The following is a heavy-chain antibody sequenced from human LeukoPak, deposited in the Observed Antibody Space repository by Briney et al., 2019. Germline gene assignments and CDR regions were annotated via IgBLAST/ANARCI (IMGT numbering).Heavy chain of an antibody. J-gene: IGHJ4*02. D-gene: IGHD6-13*01. CDR1: GFTFTSYS. Sequence: GGSLRLSRAASGFTFTSYSMSWLRQAPGKGLEWVANINQDGSEEYYVDSVKGRFSISRDNTKNSLFLQMNSLRGDDTAVYYCARDRVWTVLYWGQGTLVTVSS. CDR3: ARDRVWTVLY. V-gene: IGHV3-7*01. CDR2: INQDGSEE.